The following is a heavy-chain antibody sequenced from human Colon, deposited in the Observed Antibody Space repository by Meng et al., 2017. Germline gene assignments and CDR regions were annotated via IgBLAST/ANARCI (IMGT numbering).Heavy chain of an antibody. J-gene: IGHJ4*02. CDR2: ISASGDVT. CDR3: AKGSYTTSFELWH. D-gene: IGHD3-3*01. CDR1: GLTFSTYA. V-gene: IGHV3-23*01. Sequence: VQLLEVGGGLVPPGGSLRLSCEVSGLTFSTYAMIWVRQAPGKGLEWVSGISASGDVTYQVDSVKGRFTISRDNSRNTLYLQMNSLRAEDTAVYYCAKGSYTTSFELWHWGQGTLVTVSS.